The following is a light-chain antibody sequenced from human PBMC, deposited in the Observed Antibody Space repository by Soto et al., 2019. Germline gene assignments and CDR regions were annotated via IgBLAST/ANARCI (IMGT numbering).Light chain of an antibody. Sequence: QSALTQPRSVSGSPGQSVTISCTGTSSDVAIYNYISWYQQHPGEAPKLMIHDVSERPSGVPDRFSGSKSGNTASLTISGLQAEDEADYYCCSYAGSYTFARNVFGTGTKVNVL. CDR3: CSYAGSYTFARNV. V-gene: IGLV2-11*01. J-gene: IGLJ1*01. CDR2: DVS. CDR1: SSDVAIYNY.